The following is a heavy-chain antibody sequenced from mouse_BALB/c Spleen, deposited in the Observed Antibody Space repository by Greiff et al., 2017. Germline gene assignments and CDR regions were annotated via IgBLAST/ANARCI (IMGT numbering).Heavy chain of an antibody. V-gene: IGHV1-15*01. CDR2: IDPETGGT. J-gene: IGHJ3*01. D-gene: IGHD2-2*01. CDR3: TRDEGGYDPAWFAY. CDR1: GYTFTDYE. Sequence: QVQLQQSGAELVRPGASVTLSCKASGYTFTDYEMHWVKQTPVHGLEWIGAIDPETGGTAYNQKFKGKATLTADKSSSTAYMELRSLTSEDSAVYYCTRDEGGYDPAWFAYWGQGTLVTVSA.